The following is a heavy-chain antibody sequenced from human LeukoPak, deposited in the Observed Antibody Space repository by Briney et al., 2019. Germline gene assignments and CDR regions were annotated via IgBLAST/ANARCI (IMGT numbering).Heavy chain of an antibody. Sequence: GGSLRLSCAASGFTFDDYGMSWARHAPRKGLEWVSVIYSGGSTYYADSVKGRFTISRDNSKNTLYLQMNSLRAEDTAVYYCARDLYSSSWSHFDYWGQGTLVTVSS. V-gene: IGHV3-66*02. CDR2: IYSGGST. D-gene: IGHD6-13*01. J-gene: IGHJ4*02. CDR3: ARDLYSSSWSHFDY. CDR1: GFTFDDYG.